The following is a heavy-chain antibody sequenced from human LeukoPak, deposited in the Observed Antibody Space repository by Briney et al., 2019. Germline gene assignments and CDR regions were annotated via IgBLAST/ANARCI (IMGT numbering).Heavy chain of an antibody. CDR2: ISNSGVST. D-gene: IGHD2-2*02. Sequence: GGSLRLSCEASGFTFDNYAMSWVRQAPGKGLEWVSAISNSGVSTHYADSVKGRFTISRDNSKNTLFLHMNTLRADDMAVYYCPKDLYPHGRAEYFQHWGQGTLVTVSS. V-gene: IGHV3-23*01. J-gene: IGHJ1*01. CDR3: PKDLYPHGRAEYFQH. CDR1: GFTFDNYA.